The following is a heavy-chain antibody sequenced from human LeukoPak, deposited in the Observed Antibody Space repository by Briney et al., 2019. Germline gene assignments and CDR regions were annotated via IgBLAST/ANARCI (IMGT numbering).Heavy chain of an antibody. CDR1: GGSISSGGYS. D-gene: IGHD3-22*01. CDR2: IYHSGST. Sequence: PSETLSLTCAVSGGSISSGGYSWSWIRQPPGKGLEWIGYIYHSGSTYYNPSLKSRVTISVDRSKNQFSLKLSSVTAADTAVYYCARGRLSSGHYHRPGGFDPWGQGTLVTVSS. CDR3: ARGRLSSGHYHRPGGFDP. J-gene: IGHJ5*02. V-gene: IGHV4-30-2*01.